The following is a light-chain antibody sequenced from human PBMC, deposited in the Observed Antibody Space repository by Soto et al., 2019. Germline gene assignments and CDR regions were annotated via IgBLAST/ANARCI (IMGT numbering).Light chain of an antibody. CDR2: AAS. V-gene: IGKV1-27*01. CDR1: QGISNY. J-gene: IGKJ4*01. Sequence: DIQMTQSPSSLSASVGDRVTITCRASQGISNYLAWYQQIPGKVPKLLISAASTLQSGVPSRFSGSGSGTHFTLTISSLQPDDVATYYCQKYTNVPAFGGATKVEIK. CDR3: QKYTNVPA.